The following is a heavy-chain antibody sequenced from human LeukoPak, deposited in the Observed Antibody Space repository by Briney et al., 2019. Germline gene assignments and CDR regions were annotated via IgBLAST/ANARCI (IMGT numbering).Heavy chain of an antibody. V-gene: IGHV1-69*13. CDR1: GGTFSSYA. CDR2: IIPIFGTA. Sequence: SVKVSCKASGGTFSSYAISWVRQAPGQGLEWMGGIIPIFGTANYAQKFQGRATITADESTSTAYMELSSLRSEDTAVYYCARGYCSSTSCYGVYGMDVWGQGTTVTVSS. D-gene: IGHD2-2*01. J-gene: IGHJ6*02. CDR3: ARGYCSSTSCYGVYGMDV.